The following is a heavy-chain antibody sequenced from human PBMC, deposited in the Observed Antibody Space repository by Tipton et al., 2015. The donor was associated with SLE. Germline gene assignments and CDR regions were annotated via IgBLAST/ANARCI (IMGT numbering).Heavy chain of an antibody. V-gene: IGHV1-2*02. CDR3: VIENNFYVF. Sequence: QSGAEVKKPGASVKVSCETSGYTFSVYFIHWVRQAPGQGLEWMGWVYPTNGDTRYAEKFQDRVTMTRDTSVNTVYLELNRLRSDDTSTYFCVIENNFYVFWGQGTLVTVSS. J-gene: IGHJ4*02. CDR1: GYTFSVYF. CDR2: VYPTNGDT.